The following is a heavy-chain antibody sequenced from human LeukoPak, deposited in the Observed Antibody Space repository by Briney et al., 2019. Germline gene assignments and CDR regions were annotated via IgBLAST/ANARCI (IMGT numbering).Heavy chain of an antibody. CDR3: ARGRSGSYPSGYFDS. Sequence: ASVKVSCKASGYTFTSYDINWVRQATGQGLEWMGWMNPNSGNTGYAQKFQGRVTMTRDTSTSIVYMELSSLRSEDTAVYYCARGRSGSYPSGYFDSWGQGTLVTVSS. D-gene: IGHD1-26*01. CDR1: GYTFTSYD. V-gene: IGHV1-8*02. CDR2: MNPNSGNT. J-gene: IGHJ4*02.